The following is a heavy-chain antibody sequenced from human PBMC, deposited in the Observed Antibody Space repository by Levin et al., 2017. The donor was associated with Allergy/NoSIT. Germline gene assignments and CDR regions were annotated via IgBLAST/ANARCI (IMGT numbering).Heavy chain of an antibody. CDR1: EFTFSSYS. CDR2: ISSSSTTI. J-gene: IGHJ4*02. D-gene: IGHD3-22*01. V-gene: IGHV3-48*02. Sequence: GGSLRLSCAASEFTFSSYSMNWVRQAPGKGLEWVSYISSSSTTIYYADSVKGRFTISRDNAKNSLYLQMNSLGDEDTAVYYCAGCGVGLGSGYYPFDFWGQGPLVTVSS. CDR3: AGCGVGLGSGYYPFDF.